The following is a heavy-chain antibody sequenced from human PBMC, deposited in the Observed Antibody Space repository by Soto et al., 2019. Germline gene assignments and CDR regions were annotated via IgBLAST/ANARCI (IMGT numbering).Heavy chain of an antibody. D-gene: IGHD3-3*01. J-gene: IGHJ4*02. V-gene: IGHV1-69*12. CDR2: IIPIFGTA. CDR1: GGTFSSYA. CDR3: ARYPFGVVYFDY. Sequence: QVQLVQSGAEVKKPGSSVKVSCKASGGTFSSYAISWVRQAPGQGLEWMGVIIPIFGTANYAQKFQGRVTITADESTSTAYMELGSLRSEDTAVYYCARYPFGVVYFDYWGQGTLVTVSS.